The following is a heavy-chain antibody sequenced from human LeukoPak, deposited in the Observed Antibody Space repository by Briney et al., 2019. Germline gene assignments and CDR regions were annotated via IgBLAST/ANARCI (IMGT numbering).Heavy chain of an antibody. CDR2: IYYSGST. J-gene: IGHJ4*02. CDR1: GGSISSGGYY. V-gene: IGHV4-31*03. D-gene: IGHD3-22*01. Sequence: SETLSLTCTVSGGSISSGGYYWSWIRQHPGKGLEWIGYIYYSGSTYYNPSLKSRVTISVDTSKNQFSLKLSSVTAADTAVYYCARLVPYCYDSSGPTPRYYFDYWGQGTLVTVSS. CDR3: ARLVPYCYDSSGPTPRYYFDY.